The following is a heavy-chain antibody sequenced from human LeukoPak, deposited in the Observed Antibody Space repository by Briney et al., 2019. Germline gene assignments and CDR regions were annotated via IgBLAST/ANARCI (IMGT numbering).Heavy chain of an antibody. D-gene: IGHD2-15*01. V-gene: IGHV3-23*01. CDR3: AKRGVVIRVILVGFHKEAYYFDS. Sequence: GGSLRLSCAVSGITLSNYAMSWVRQAPGKGLEWVAGISDSGRSTNYADSVNRLFTISRDNPKNTLYLQMNSMRAEDTAVYFCAKRGVVIRVILVGFHKEAYYFDSWGQGALVTVSS. CDR1: GITLSNYA. J-gene: IGHJ4*02. CDR2: ISDSGRST.